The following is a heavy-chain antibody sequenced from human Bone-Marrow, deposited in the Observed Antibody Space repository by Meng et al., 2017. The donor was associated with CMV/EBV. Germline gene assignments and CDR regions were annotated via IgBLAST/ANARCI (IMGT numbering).Heavy chain of an antibody. CDR3: ARDRRPGGGVCVQHY. CDR2: INPNSGGT. D-gene: IGHD2-21*01. CDR1: GYTFTGYY. V-gene: IGHV1-2*02. J-gene: IGHJ4*02. Sequence: ASVKVSCKASGYTFTGYYMHWVRQAPGQGLEWMGWINPNSGGTNYAQKFQGRVTMTRDTSISTAYMELSRLRSDDTAVYYCARDRRPGGGVCVQHYWGQGTLVTVSS.